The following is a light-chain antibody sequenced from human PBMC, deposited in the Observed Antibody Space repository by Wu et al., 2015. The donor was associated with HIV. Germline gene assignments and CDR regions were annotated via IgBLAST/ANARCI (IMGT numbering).Light chain of an antibody. CDR3: QQYKSYSRT. V-gene: IGKV1-5*03. CDR2: KAS. Sequence: IQMTQSPSSLSASVGDRVTITCRASQGIRNELGWYQQKPGTAPKLLIQKASSLESGVPSRFSGSGSGTEFTLTISSLQPDDFATYYCQQYKSYSRTFGQGTKVEIK. CDR1: QGIRNE. J-gene: IGKJ1*01.